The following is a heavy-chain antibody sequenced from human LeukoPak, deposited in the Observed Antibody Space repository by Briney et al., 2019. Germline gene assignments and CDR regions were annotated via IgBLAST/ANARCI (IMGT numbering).Heavy chain of an antibody. Sequence: GGSLRLSCAASGFTFSSYAMSWVRRAPGKGLEWVSAISGSGGSTYYADSVKGRFTISRDNSKNTLYLQMNSLRAEDTAVYYCAKDRYSSGWYGIFDYWGQGTLVTVSS. D-gene: IGHD6-19*01. CDR2: ISGSGGST. CDR1: GFTFSSYA. CDR3: AKDRYSSGWYGIFDY. J-gene: IGHJ4*02. V-gene: IGHV3-23*01.